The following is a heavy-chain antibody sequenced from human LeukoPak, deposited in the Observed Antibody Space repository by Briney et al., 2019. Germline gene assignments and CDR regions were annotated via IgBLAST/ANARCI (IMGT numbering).Heavy chain of an antibody. CDR3: ARGPYSSSWYSWFDP. J-gene: IGHJ5*02. V-gene: IGHV3-74*01. Sequence: GGSLRLSCAASGFTFSSYWMHWVRQAPGKGLVWVSRINSDGSSTSYADSVKGRFTISRGNAKNTLYLQMNSLRAEDTAVYYCARGPYSSSWYSWFDPWGQGTLVTVSS. CDR2: INSDGSST. D-gene: IGHD6-13*01. CDR1: GFTFSSYW.